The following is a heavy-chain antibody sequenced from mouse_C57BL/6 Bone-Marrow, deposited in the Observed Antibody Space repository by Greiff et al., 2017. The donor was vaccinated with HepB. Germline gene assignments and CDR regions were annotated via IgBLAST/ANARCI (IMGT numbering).Heavy chain of an antibody. V-gene: IGHV1-50*01. D-gene: IGHD1-1*01. CDR1: GYTFTSYW. CDR3: ALYGTVPRDFDY. CDR2: IDPSDSYT. J-gene: IGHJ2*01. Sequence: QVQLQQPGAELVKPGASVKLSCKASGYTFTSYWMQWVKQRPGQGLEWIGEIDPSDSYTNYNQKFKGKATLTVDTSSSTAYMQLSSLTSEDSAVYYCALYGTVPRDFDYWGQGTTLTVSS.